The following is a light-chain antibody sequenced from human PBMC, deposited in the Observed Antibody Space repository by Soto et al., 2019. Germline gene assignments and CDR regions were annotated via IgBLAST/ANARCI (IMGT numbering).Light chain of an antibody. CDR3: QQYGSSPT. CDR2: GAS. Sequence: EIVLTQSPGTLSLSPGERATLSCRASQSVSSSYLAWYQQKPGQAPRLLIYGASRRATGIPDRFSGSESGTDFTLTISRLEPEDFAVYYCQQYGSSPTFGQGTKVEIK. J-gene: IGKJ1*01. CDR1: QSVSSSY. V-gene: IGKV3-20*01.